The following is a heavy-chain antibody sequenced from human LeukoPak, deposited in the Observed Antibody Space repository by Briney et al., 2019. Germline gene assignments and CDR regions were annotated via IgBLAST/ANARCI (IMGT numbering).Heavy chain of an antibody. CDR2: INWNGGST. CDR3: AKDSVVVVAVTPDY. J-gene: IGHJ4*02. Sequence: PGGSLRLSCAASGFTFDDYGMSWVRQAPGKGLEWVSGINWNGGSTGYADSVKGRFTISRDNAKNSLYLQMNSLRAEDTAVYYCAKDSVVVVAVTPDYWGQGTLVTVSS. D-gene: IGHD2-15*01. CDR1: GFTFDDYG. V-gene: IGHV3-20*04.